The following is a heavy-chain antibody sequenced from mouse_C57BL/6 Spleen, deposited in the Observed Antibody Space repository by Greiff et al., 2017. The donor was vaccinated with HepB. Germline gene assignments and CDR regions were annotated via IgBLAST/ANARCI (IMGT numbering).Heavy chain of an antibody. CDR2: IDPETGGT. J-gene: IGHJ3*01. Sequence: QVHVKQSGAELVRPGASVTLSCKASGYTFTDYEMHWVKQTPVHGLEWIGAIDPETGGTAYNQKFKGKAILTADKSSSTAYMELRSLTSEDSAVYYCTRGIITTVGPFAYWGQGTLVTVSA. CDR1: GYTFTDYE. V-gene: IGHV1-15*01. D-gene: IGHD1-1*01. CDR3: TRGIITTVGPFAY.